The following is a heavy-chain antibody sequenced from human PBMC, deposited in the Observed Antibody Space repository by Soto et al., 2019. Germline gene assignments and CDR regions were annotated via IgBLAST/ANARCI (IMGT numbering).Heavy chain of an antibody. V-gene: IGHV3-23*01. Sequence: GGSLRLSCAASGFTFSNYAMAWVRQAPGKGLEWVSSISNDGGSTYHADSVKGRFTISRDNSKNTLYLQMNSLRAEDTAVYYCAKDRAPLQVWGQGTTVTVSS. J-gene: IGHJ6*02. CDR1: GFTFSNYA. CDR3: AKDRAPLQV. CDR2: ISNDGGST.